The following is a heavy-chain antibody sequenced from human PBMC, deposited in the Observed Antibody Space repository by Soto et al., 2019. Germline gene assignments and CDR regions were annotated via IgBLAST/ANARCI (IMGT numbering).Heavy chain of an antibody. V-gene: IGHV1-69*02. J-gene: IGHJ6*03. CDR2: IIPILGIA. CDR3: ARAGISGPDYYYYMDV. Sequence: GASVKVSCKASGGTFSSYTISCVRQAPGQGLEWMGRIIPILGIANYAQKFQGRVTITADKSTSTAYMELSSLRSEDTAVYYCARAGISGPDYYYYMDVWGKGTTVTVSS. CDR1: GGTFSSYT. D-gene: IGHD1-20*01.